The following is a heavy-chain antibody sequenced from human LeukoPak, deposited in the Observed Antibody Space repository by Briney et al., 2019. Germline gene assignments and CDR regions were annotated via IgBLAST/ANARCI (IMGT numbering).Heavy chain of an antibody. D-gene: IGHD3-22*01. Sequence: TPSETLSLTCTVSGGPISSGSYYWSWIQQPAGKGLEWIGRIYTSGSTNYNPSLKSRVTISVDTSKNPFALKLSSVTAADTAVYYCARETYYYDSSGYFTWGQGTLVTVSS. CDR3: ARETYYYDSSGYFT. CDR2: IYTSGST. J-gene: IGHJ5*02. V-gene: IGHV4-61*02. CDR1: GGPISSGSYY.